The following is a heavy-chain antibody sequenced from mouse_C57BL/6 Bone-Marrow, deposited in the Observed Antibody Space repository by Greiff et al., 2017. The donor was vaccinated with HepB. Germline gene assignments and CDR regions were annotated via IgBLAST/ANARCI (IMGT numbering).Heavy chain of an antibody. Sequence: LQESGAELARPGASVKLSCKASGYTFTSYGISWVKQRTGQGLEWIGEIYPRSGNTYYNEKFKGKATLTADKSSSTAYMELRSLTSEDSAVYFCARFYSWGQGTTLTVSS. CDR2: IYPRSGNT. D-gene: IGHD2-3*01. CDR1: GYTFTSYG. J-gene: IGHJ2*01. V-gene: IGHV1-81*01. CDR3: ARFYS.